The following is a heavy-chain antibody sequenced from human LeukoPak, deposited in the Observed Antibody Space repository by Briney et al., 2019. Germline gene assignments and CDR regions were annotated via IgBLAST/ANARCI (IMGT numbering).Heavy chain of an antibody. V-gene: IGHV3-48*03. CDR1: GFTFSSYE. D-gene: IGHD4-17*01. CDR2: ISSSGRTI. J-gene: IGHJ4*02. Sequence: GGSLRLSCAASGFTFSSYEMNWVRQAPGKGLEWVSYISSSGRTIYYEDSVKGRFTISRDNAKNSLYLQMNSLRAEDTAVYYCATLRLSTVTTQHWGQGTLVTVSS. CDR3: ATLRLSTVTTQH.